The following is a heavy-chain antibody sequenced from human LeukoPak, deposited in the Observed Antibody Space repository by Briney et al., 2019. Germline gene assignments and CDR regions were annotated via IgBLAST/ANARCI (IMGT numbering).Heavy chain of an antibody. J-gene: IGHJ4*02. Sequence: SETLSLTCAVYGGSFSGYYWSWIRQPPGKGLEWIGEINHSGSTNYNPSLKSRVTISVDKSKNQFSLKLSSVTAADTAVYYCAREFEYSGYEIFDYWGQGTLVTVSS. CDR3: AREFEYSGYEIFDY. CDR2: INHSGST. D-gene: IGHD5-12*01. CDR1: GGSFSGYY. V-gene: IGHV4-34*01.